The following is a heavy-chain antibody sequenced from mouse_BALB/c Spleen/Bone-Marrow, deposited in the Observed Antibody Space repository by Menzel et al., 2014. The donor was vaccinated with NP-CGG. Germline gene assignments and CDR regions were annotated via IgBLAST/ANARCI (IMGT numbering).Heavy chain of an antibody. D-gene: IGHD3-2*01. CDR3: AREWTARAVDY. J-gene: IGHJ2*01. Sequence: QVQLQQSGPELVKPGASVKISCKASGYAFSSSWMNWVKQRPGQGLEWIGRIYPGDGDTNYNGKFKGKATLTADKSSSTAYMQLSSLTSVDSAVYFCAREWTARAVDYWGQGTTLTVSS. CDR2: IYPGDGDT. V-gene: IGHV1-82*01. CDR1: GYAFSSSW.